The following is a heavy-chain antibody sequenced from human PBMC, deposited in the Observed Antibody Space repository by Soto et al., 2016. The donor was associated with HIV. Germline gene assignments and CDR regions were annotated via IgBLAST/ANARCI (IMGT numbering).Heavy chain of an antibody. CDR3: ARPFIDGWGAFDV. V-gene: IGHV1-8*03. CDR2: ISPKNGDT. D-gene: IGHD6-19*01. J-gene: IGHJ3*01. CDR1: GYTFATYD. Sequence: QVQLVQSGAEVKKPGASVKVPCVTSGYTFATYDINWVRQAPGQGLEWMGWISPKNGDTAYAQKFQGRVTFTRETSTKTVYMELTSLRSEDTAIYYCARPFIDGWGAFDVWGQGTMITVSS.